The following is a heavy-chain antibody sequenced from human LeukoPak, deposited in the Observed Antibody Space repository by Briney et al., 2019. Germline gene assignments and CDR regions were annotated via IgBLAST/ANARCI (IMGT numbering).Heavy chain of an antibody. Sequence: PSVTLSLTCTVSGGSISSYYWSWIRQPPGQGLEWISYIYYSGSTNYNPPLKSRVTTSVDTSKNQFSLKLSPLTAADTAGYYCWRGPLVRWPTKGRVYFDYWGQGTLVTVSS. CDR2: IYYSGST. CDR1: GGSISSYY. D-gene: IGHD4-23*01. CDR3: WRGPLVRWPTKGRVYFDY. J-gene: IGHJ4*02. V-gene: IGHV4-59*12.